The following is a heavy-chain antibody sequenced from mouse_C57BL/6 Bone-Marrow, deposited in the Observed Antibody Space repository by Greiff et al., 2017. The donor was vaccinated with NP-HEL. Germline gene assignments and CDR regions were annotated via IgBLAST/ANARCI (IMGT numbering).Heavy chain of an antibody. CDR3: ERRNIEYFDV. V-gene: IGHV1-80*01. CDR2: IYPGDGDT. CDR1: GYAFSSYW. J-gene: IGHJ1*03. Sequence: VQLQQPGAELVKPGASVKISCKASGYAFSSYWMNWVKQRPGKGLEWIGQIYPGDGDTNYNGKFKGKATLTADKSSSTAYMQLSSLTSEDSAVYFCERRNIEYFDVWGTGTTVTVSS.